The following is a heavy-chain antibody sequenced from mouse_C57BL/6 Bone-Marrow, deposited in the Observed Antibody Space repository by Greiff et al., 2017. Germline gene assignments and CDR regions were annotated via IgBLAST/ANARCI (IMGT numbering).Heavy chain of an antibody. D-gene: IGHD1-1*01. V-gene: IGHV14-2*01. CDR3: TRSLIYYGTNY. Sequence: EVKLMESGAELVKPGASVKLSCTASGFNIKDYYIHWVKQRTEQGLEWIGRIDPEDGETKYALKFQDKATITADTSSNTAYLQLSSLTSEDTAVYYCTRSLIYYGTNYWGQGTTLTVSS. CDR1: GFNIKDYY. CDR2: IDPEDGET. J-gene: IGHJ2*01.